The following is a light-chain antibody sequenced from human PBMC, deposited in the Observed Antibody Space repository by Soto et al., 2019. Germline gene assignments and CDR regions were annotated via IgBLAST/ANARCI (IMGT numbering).Light chain of an antibody. J-gene: IGKJ2*01. CDR2: GTS. CDR1: QSVSSSY. V-gene: IGKV3-20*01. CDR3: QQFGGSPPYT. Sequence: EMVLTQSPGTLSLSPGERATLSCRASQSVSSSYLAWYQQKPGQAPRLLIHGTSSRATGIPDRFSGSGSGTDFTLTISRLEPEDFAVYYCQQFGGSPPYTFGQGTKLDIK.